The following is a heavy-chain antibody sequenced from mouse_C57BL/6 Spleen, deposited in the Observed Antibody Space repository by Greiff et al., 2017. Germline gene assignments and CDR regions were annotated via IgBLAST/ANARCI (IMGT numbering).Heavy chain of an antibody. CDR2: IYPRSGNT. J-gene: IGHJ2*01. V-gene: IGHV1-81*01. D-gene: IGHD1-1*01. CDR1: GYTFTSYG. CDR3: ARERDYGSSYYFDY. Sequence: VQVVESGAELARPGASVKLSCKASGYTFTSYGISWVKQRTGQGLEWIGEIYPRSGNTYYNEKFKGKATLTADKSSSTAYMELRSLTSEDSAVYFCARERDYGSSYYFDYWGQGTTLTVSS.